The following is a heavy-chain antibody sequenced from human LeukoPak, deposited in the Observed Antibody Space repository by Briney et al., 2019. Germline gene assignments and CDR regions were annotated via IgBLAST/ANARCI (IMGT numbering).Heavy chain of an antibody. CDR2: IIPIFGTA. J-gene: IGHJ4*02. Sequence: GASVKVSCKASGGTFSSYAISWVRQAPGHGLEWMGGIIPIFGTANYAQKFQGRVTITADESTSTAYMELSSLRSEDTAVYYCARDGRDGYNHFDYWGQGTLVTVSS. CDR1: GGTFSSYA. V-gene: IGHV1-69*13. CDR3: ARDGRDGYNHFDY. D-gene: IGHD5-24*01.